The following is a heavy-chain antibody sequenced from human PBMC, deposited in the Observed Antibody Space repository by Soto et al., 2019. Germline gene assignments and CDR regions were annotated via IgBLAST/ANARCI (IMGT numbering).Heavy chain of an antibody. CDR3: ARGFVCSTTSCYDS. CDR1: GGSIDNYY. Sequence: SETLSLTCTVSGGSIDNYYWSWIRQPPGKGLEWIGYVYYSGSTNYNPSLKSRVSISVDTSKNQFSLRLRSVTAADTAVYYCARGFVCSTTSCYDSWGQGTLVIVSS. J-gene: IGHJ4*02. V-gene: IGHV4-59*01. CDR2: VYYSGST. D-gene: IGHD2-2*01.